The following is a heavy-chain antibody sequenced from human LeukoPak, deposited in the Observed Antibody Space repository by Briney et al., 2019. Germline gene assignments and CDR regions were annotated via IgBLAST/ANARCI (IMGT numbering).Heavy chain of an antibody. CDR1: GDSVSSNSAA. CDR2: TYYRSKWYN. CDR3: ARDSTGVWGSYRYTFDY. V-gene: IGHV6-1*01. J-gene: IGHJ4*02. D-gene: IGHD3-16*02. Sequence: SQTLSLTCAISGDSVSSNSAAWNWIRQSPSRGLEWLGRTYYRSKWYNDYAVSVKSRITINPDTSKNQFSLQLNSVTPEGTAVYYCARDSTGVWGSYRYTFDYWGQGTLVTVSS.